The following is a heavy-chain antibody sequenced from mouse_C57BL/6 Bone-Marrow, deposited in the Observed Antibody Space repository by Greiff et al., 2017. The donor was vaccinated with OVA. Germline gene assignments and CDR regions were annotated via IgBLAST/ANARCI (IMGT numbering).Heavy chain of an antibody. V-gene: IGHV1-61*01. D-gene: IGHD1-1*01. CDR3: ARSGYYGSSYLFAY. CDR1: GYTFTSYW. J-gene: IGHJ3*01. CDR2: IYPSDSET. Sequence: QVQLQQPGAELVRPGSSVKLSCKASGYTFTSYWMDWVKQRPGQGLEWIGNIYPSDSETHYNQKFKDKATLTVDKSSSTAYMQLSSLTSEDSAVYYCARSGYYGSSYLFAYWGQGTLVTVSA.